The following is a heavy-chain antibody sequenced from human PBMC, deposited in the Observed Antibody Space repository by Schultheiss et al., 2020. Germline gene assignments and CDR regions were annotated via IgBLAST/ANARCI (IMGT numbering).Heavy chain of an antibody. V-gene: IGHV3-49*04. CDR1: GFTFGDYA. D-gene: IGHD6-19*01. CDR2: IRSKAYGGTT. J-gene: IGHJ5*02. Sequence: GGSLRLSCAASGFTFGDYAMSWVRQAPGKGLEWVGFIRSKAYGGTTDYAAPVKGRFTISRDDSKNTLYLQMNSLKTEDTAVYYCTTVIAVAGFDPWGQGTLVTVSS. CDR3: TTVIAVAGFDP.